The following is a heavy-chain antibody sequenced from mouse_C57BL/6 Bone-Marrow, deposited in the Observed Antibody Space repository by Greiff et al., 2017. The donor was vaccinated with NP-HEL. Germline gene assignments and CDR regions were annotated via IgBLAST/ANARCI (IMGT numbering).Heavy chain of an antibody. Sequence: VQLKESGPVLVKPGASVKMSCKASGYTFTDYYMNWVKQSHGKSLEWIGVINPYNGGTSYNQKFKGKATLTVDKSSSTAYMELNSLTSEDSAVYYCERSSNYPYYYAMDYWGQGTSVTVSS. J-gene: IGHJ4*01. CDR1: GYTFTDYY. D-gene: IGHD2-5*01. V-gene: IGHV1-19*01. CDR2: INPYNGGT. CDR3: ERSSNYPYYYAMDY.